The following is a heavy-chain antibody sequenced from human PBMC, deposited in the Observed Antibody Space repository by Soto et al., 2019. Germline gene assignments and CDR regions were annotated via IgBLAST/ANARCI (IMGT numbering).Heavy chain of an antibody. CDR2: IFPDDSDT. V-gene: IGHV5-51*01. J-gene: IGHJ4*02. CDR3: FRGGVTSRTFDY. D-gene: IGHD3-16*01. Sequence: GESLKISCKTSGYIIKNYWIGWVRQMPGQGLEWMGIIFPDDSDTRYSPSFQGHVTISVDKSISTAYVQWSSLKASDSAIYYCFRGGVTSRTFDYWGQGTLVTVSS. CDR1: GYIIKNYW.